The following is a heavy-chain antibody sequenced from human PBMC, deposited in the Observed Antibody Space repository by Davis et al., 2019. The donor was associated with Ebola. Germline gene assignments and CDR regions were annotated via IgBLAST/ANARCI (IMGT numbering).Heavy chain of an antibody. CDR2: VYHTGST. CDR1: GGSISSSSYY. V-gene: IGHV4-61*05. Sequence: MPSETLSLTCTVSGGSISSSSYYWGWIRQPPGKGLEWIGYVYHTGSTNYKASLKSRVTMSVDTSKNQFSLRLSSVTAADTAVYYCARGGILGDALDNWGQGTLVTVSS. CDR3: ARGGILGDALDN. D-gene: IGHD3-16*01. J-gene: IGHJ4*02.